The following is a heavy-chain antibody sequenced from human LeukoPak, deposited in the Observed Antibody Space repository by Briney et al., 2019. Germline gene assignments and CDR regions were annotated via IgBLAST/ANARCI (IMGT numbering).Heavy chain of an antibody. D-gene: IGHD3-9*01. V-gene: IGHV1-2*02. Sequence: SVNVSFKASAYTFTFYCMRWLRHAPGQGLGWVGWINPNSGGTNYAQKFQGRVTMTRDTSISTAYMELSRLRSDDTAVYYCARYDILTGSFQHWGQGTLVTVSS. CDR2: INPNSGGT. CDR1: AYTFTFYC. J-gene: IGHJ1*01. CDR3: ARYDILTGSFQH.